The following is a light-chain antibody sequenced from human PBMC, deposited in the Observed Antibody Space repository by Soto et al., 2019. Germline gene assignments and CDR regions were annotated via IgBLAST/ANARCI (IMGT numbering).Light chain of an antibody. CDR3: EKYNSALCT. J-gene: IGKJ4*01. CDR1: QSISNY. CDR2: AAS. V-gene: IGKV1-27*01. Sequence: DIQMTQSPSSLSASVGDRVTITCRASQSISNYLAWYQQKPGKVPKLLICAASTLQSGVPSRFSGGGSGTDFTRTITSLQPEDVATYYCEKYNSALCTFGGGTKVDIK.